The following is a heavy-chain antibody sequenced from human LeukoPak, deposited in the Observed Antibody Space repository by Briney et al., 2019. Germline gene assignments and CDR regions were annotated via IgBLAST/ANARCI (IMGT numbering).Heavy chain of an antibody. J-gene: IGHJ4*02. CDR1: GFIFDDYT. CDR3: AKDSPIYCSGGSCPTDY. D-gene: IGHD2-15*01. CDR2: INWDGTST. V-gene: IGHV3-43*01. Sequence: GGSLRLSCVASGFIFDDYTMHWVRQVPGKGLEWVSLINWDGTSTYYAESVKGRFIVARDNSKNVLYLQMNSLRTDDSAIYYCAKDSPIYCSGGSCPTDYWGQGTRVTVSS.